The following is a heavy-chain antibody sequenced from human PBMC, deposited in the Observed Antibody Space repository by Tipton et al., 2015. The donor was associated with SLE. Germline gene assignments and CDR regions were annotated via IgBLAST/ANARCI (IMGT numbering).Heavy chain of an antibody. Sequence: QLVQSGAEVKKPGESLKISCKGSGYSFTSYWIGWVRQMPGKGLEWMGSIFPGDSDTRYSQSFQGQVTIPADMSISTAYLQWSSLKASDTSMYYCARQSAASGPCVMDVWGQGTTVTVSS. CDR3: ARQSAASGPCVMDV. V-gene: IGHV5-51*01. J-gene: IGHJ6*02. CDR1: GYSFTSYW. D-gene: IGHD6-25*01. CDR2: IFPGDSDT.